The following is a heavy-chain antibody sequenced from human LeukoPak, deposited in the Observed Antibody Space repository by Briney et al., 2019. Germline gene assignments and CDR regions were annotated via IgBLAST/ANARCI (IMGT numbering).Heavy chain of an antibody. D-gene: IGHD3-10*01. CDR3: ARRGVKDYYGMDV. Sequence: PSETLSLTCAVYGGSFSGYYWSWIRQPPGKGLEWIGEINHSGSTNYNPSLKSRVTISVDTSKNQFSLKLSSVTAADTAVYYCARRGVKDYYGMDVWGQGTTVTVSS. J-gene: IGHJ6*02. CDR1: GGSFSGYY. V-gene: IGHV4-34*01. CDR2: INHSGST.